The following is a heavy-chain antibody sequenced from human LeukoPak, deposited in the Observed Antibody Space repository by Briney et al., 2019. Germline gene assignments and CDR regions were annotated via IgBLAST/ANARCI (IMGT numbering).Heavy chain of an antibody. CDR1: GFTFSDYY. D-gene: IGHD3-22*01. CDR3: ASNYDYYDSSGQLDI. CDR2: ISSSGSTI. Sequence: PGGSLRLSCAASGFTFSDYYMSWIRQAPGKGLEWVSYISSSGSTIYYAVSVKGRFTISRDNAKNSLYLQMNSLRAEDTAVYYCASNYDYYDSSGQLDIWGQGTMVTVSS. J-gene: IGHJ3*02. V-gene: IGHV3-11*04.